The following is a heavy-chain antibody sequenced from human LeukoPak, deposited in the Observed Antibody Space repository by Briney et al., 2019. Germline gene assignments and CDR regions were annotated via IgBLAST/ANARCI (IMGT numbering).Heavy chain of an antibody. CDR2: IYSGDNT. D-gene: IGHD6-6*01. CDR3: ARGAITAACPLDY. Sequence: LSGRSLRLSCAASGITVTSDYMSWVRQDSGKGPEGVSVIYSGDNTYYADPVKGRFTISRDNSKNMVYLQMNSLRAEDTAVYYCARGAITAACPLDYWGQGTLVTVSS. J-gene: IGHJ4*02. V-gene: IGHV3-53*01. CDR1: GITVTSDY.